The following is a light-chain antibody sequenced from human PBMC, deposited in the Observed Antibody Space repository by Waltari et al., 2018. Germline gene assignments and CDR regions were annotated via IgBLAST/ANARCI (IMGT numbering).Light chain of an antibody. CDR1: QRISAS. J-gene: IGKJ5*01. V-gene: IGKV3-20*01. CDR3: QQYADSPIP. CDR2: DTS. Sequence: EIAFTHSPGTLSLSPGERATLSCRDSQRISASLSRYQQTLGQSPRLHINDTSNRASGIPDGLSGSGSESDVTLCINRLEPEGFAVHFCQQYADSPIPVGRGTRLDI.